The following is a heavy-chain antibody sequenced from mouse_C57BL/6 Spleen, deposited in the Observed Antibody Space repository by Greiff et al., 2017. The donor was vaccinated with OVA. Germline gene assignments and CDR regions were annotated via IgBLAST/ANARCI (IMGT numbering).Heavy chain of an antibody. CDR3: AREGLRHYYAMDY. V-gene: IGHV1-18*01. J-gene: IGHJ4*01. CDR2: INPNNGGT. D-gene: IGHD1-2*01. CDR1: GYTFTDYN. Sequence: EVQLKESGPELVKPGASVKIPCKASGYTFTDYNMDWVKQSHGKSLEWIGDINPNNGGTIYNQKFKGKATLTVDKSSSTAYMELRSLTSEDTAVYYCAREGLRHYYAMDYWGQGTSVTVSS.